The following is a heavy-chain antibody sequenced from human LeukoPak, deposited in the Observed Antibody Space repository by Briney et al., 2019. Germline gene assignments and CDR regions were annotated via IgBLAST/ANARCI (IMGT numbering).Heavy chain of an antibody. D-gene: IGHD3-22*01. Sequence: PGGSLRLSCAASGFTFSGYAMSWVRQAPGKGLEWVSAISGSGGSTYYADSVKGRFTISRDNSKNTLYLQMNSLRAEDTAVYYCANYDSSGYYYINDAFDIWGQGTMVTVSS. V-gene: IGHV3-23*01. CDR3: ANYDSSGYYYINDAFDI. CDR1: GFTFSGYA. J-gene: IGHJ3*02. CDR2: ISGSGGST.